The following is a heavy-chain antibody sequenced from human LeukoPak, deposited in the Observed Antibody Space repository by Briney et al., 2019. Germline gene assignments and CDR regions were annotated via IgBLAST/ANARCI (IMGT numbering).Heavy chain of an antibody. Sequence: AGTLRLSCAASGFTLSSYSMNWVRQAPGKGLEWVSSISSSSSYIYYADSVKGRFTISRDNAKNSLYLQMNSLRAEDTAVYYCARQKDSSSFDYWGQGTLVTVSS. CDR1: GFTLSSYS. D-gene: IGHD6-13*01. CDR3: ARQKDSSSFDY. J-gene: IGHJ4*02. V-gene: IGHV3-21*01. CDR2: ISSSSSYI.